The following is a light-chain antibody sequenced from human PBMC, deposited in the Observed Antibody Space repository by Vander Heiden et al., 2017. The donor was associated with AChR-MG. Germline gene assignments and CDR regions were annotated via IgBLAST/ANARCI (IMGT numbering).Light chain of an antibody. J-gene: IGLJ3*02. Sequence: HLVLTQSPSHSASLGASVKLTCTLSSGHSPYAITWHPQQPEKGPRFLMKLNSDGSHNKGDGIPDRFSGSTSGAERYLTISSLQSEDEADYYCQTWGNGFRVFGGGTKLTVL. CDR3: QTWGNGFRV. V-gene: IGLV4-69*01. CDR1: SGHSPYA. CDR2: LNSDGSH.